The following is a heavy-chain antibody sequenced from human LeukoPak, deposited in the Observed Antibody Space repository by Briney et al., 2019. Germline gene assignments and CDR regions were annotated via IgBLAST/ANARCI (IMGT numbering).Heavy chain of an antibody. CDR3: ARDSEIWASPGGPDY. V-gene: IGHV3-33*01. CDR1: GFTFSSYG. J-gene: IGHJ4*02. CDR2: IWYDGSNK. Sequence: GRSLRLSCAASGFTFSSYGMHWVRQAPGKGLEWVAVIWYDGSNKYYADSVKGRFTISRDNSKNTMYLQMNSLRAEDTAVYYCARDSEIWASPGGPDYWGQGTLVTVSS. D-gene: IGHD3-16*01.